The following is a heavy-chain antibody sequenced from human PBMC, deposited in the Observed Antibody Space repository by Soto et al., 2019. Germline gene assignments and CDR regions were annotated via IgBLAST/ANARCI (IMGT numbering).Heavy chain of an antibody. D-gene: IGHD1-1*01. Sequence: PSETLSLTCSVSGGSISPYYWSWIRQPAGKGLEWIGRIYASGSTNYNPSLKSRVTMSVATSKNQFSLKLTSVTAADTATYYCARGGMVIIPTATAFDYRGQGTLVTVSS. CDR1: GGSISPYY. V-gene: IGHV4-4*07. J-gene: IGHJ4*02. CDR2: IYASGST. CDR3: ARGGMVIIPTATAFDY.